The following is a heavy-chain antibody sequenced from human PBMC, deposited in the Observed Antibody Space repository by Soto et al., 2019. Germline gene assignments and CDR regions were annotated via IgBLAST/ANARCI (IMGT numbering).Heavy chain of an antibody. J-gene: IGHJ6*02. CDR3: AREYSSSATHHKFYYYYYYGMDV. D-gene: IGHD6-6*01. CDR2: INHSGST. V-gene: IGHV4-34*01. CDR1: SGSFDGYY. Sequence: SETLSLSCAVHSGSFDGYYWTWIRQPPGTGLEWIGEINHSGSTNYNPSLKSRVTISIDTSEKQFSLKLSSVTAADTAVYYCAREYSSSATHHKFYYYYYYGMDVWGQGTTVTVSS.